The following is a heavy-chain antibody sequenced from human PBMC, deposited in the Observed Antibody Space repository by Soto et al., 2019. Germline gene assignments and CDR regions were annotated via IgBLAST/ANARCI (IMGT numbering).Heavy chain of an antibody. J-gene: IGHJ4*02. D-gene: IGHD3-3*01. V-gene: IGHV3-30*18. CDR1: GFTFSSYG. CDR2: ISYDGSNK. Sequence: GGSLRLSCAASGFTFSSYGMHWVRQAPGKGLEWVAVISYDGSNKYYADSVKGRFTISRDNSKNTLYLQMNSLRAEDTAVYYCAKEDDFWTVDYWGQGTLVTVSS. CDR3: AKEDDFWTVDY.